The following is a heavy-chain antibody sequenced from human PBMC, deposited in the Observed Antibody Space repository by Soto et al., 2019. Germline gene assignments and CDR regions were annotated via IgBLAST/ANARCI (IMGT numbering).Heavy chain of an antibody. CDR3: TTGHYDSSGYYLDY. D-gene: IGHD3-22*01. V-gene: IGHV3-15*07. Sequence: GGSLRLSCAASGFTFSNAWMNWVRQAPGKGLEWVGRIKSKTDGGTTDYAAPVKGRFTISRDDSKNTLYLQMNSLKTEDTAVYYCTTGHYDSSGYYLDYWGQGTLVTAPQ. J-gene: IGHJ4*02. CDR1: GFTFSNAW. CDR2: IKSKTDGGTT.